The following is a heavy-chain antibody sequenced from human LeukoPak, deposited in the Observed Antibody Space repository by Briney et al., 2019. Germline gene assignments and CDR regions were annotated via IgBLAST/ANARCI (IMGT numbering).Heavy chain of an antibody. CDR3: ARAPVLLWFGEFSTGYGMDV. CDR1: GFTFSSYS. Sequence: PGGSLRLSCAASGFTFSSYSMNWVRQAPGKGLEWVSYISSSSSTIYYADSVKGRFTISRDNAKNSLYLQMNSLRAEDTAVYYCARAPVLLWFGEFSTGYGMDVWGQGTTVTVSS. D-gene: IGHD3-10*01. CDR2: ISSSSSTI. J-gene: IGHJ6*02. V-gene: IGHV3-48*04.